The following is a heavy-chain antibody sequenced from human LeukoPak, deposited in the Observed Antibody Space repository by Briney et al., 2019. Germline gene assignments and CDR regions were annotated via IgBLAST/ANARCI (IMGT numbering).Heavy chain of an antibody. CDR2: FDPEDGET. V-gene: IGHV1-24*01. CDR3: ATPHAGYRSSWGAFDP. Sequence: ASVKVSCKVSGYTLTELSMHWVRQAPRKGLEWMGGFDPEDGETIYAQKFQGRVTMTEDTSTDTAYMELSSLRSEDTAVYYCATPHAGYRSSWGAFDPWGNGPLVTVSS. J-gene: IGHJ5*02. D-gene: IGHD6-13*01. CDR1: GYTLTELS.